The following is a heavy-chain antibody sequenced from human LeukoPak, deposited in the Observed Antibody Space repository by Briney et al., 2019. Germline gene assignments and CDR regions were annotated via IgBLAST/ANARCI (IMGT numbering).Heavy chain of an antibody. CDR1: GFTFSGYW. CDR2: INTDGSST. J-gene: IGHJ4*02. D-gene: IGHD6-13*01. V-gene: IGHV3-74*01. Sequence: GGSLRLSCAASGFTFSGYWMHWVRQAPGKGLVWVSRINTDGSSTTYADSVKGRFTISRDNAKNTLYLQMNSLRVEDTAVYYCARGRITSSWYYFDYWGQGTPVTVSS. CDR3: ARGRITSSWYYFDY.